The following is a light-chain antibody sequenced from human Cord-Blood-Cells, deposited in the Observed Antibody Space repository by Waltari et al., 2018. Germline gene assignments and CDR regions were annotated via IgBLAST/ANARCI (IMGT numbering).Light chain of an antibody. CDR3: QQYDNLLFLLT. Sequence: DIQMTQSPSSLSASVGDRVTITCQASQAISNYLNWYQQKPGKAPKLLIYDASNLETGVPSRFSGSGSGTDFTFTISSLQPEDIATYYCQQYDNLLFLLTFGGGTKVEIK. J-gene: IGKJ4*01. CDR1: QAISNY. CDR2: DAS. V-gene: IGKV1-33*01.